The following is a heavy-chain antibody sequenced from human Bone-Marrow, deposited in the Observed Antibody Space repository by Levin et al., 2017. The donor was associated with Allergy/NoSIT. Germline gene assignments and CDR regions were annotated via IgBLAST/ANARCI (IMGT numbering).Heavy chain of an antibody. CDR2: ISSDGSPK. CDR1: GFPFSAYG. V-gene: IGHV3-30*18. Sequence: HPGGSLRLSCEASGFPFSAYGMHWVRQAPGKGLEWVAAISSDGSPKYKVDSVKGRVTISRDNSKDTLYLQVNSLGPEDTAMYYCVKERPRGSLVRGVIKGVLEHWGQGTLVTVSS. J-gene: IGHJ4*02. CDR3: VKERPRGSLVRGVIKGVLEH. D-gene: IGHD3-10*01.